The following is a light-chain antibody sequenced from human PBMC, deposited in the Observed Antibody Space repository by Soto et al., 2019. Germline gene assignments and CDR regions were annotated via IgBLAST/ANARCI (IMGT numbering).Light chain of an antibody. CDR2: DVA. Sequence: QAVLTQPRSVPGSPGQSVTISCTGTSSDVGDYDHVSWYQYHPDKAPKLIIYDVAKRPSGVPGRFSGSKSGNTASLTISGLQAEDGADYYCCSSADSYTFIFGSGTKVTVL. V-gene: IGLV2-11*01. J-gene: IGLJ1*01. CDR3: CSSADSYTFI. CDR1: SSDVGDYDH.